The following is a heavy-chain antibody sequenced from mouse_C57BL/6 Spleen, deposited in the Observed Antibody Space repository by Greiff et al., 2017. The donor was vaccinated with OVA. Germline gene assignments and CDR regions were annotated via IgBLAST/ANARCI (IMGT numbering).Heavy chain of an antibody. CDR1: GFTFSDYG. CDR2: ISSGSSTI. V-gene: IGHV5-17*01. J-gene: IGHJ3*01. Sequence: EVQGVESGGGLVKPGGSLKLSCAASGFTFSDYGMHWVRQAPEKGLEWVAYISSGSSTIYYADTVKGRFTLSRDNAKNTLFLHMTSLRSEDTAMYYCARPGGSYWWFAYWGQGTLVTVSA. CDR3: ARPGGSYWWFAY. D-gene: IGHD1-1*02.